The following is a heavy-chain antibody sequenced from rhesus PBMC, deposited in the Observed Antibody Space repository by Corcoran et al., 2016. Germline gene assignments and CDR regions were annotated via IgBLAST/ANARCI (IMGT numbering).Heavy chain of an antibody. D-gene: IGHD3-16*01. V-gene: IGHV4-160*01. CDR1: GGSVSGYW. J-gene: IGHJ3*01. Sequence: QVQLQQWGEGLVKPSETLSLTCGVYGGSVSGYWWGWIRQPQGKGLEWIGGIRSGGNTNYTPSLKSRVTISIDTSKNQFSLKLSSVTAADTAVYYCARQGLDYYNDNYFDACDFWGQGLRVTVSS. CDR2: IRSGGNT. CDR3: ARQGLDYYNDNYFDACDF.